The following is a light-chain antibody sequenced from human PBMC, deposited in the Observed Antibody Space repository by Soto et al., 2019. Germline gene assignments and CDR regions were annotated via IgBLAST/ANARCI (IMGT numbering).Light chain of an antibody. CDR3: QQYGSSGT. J-gene: IGKJ1*01. Sequence: ETVLTQSPGTLSPSPGERATISCMASQSVSNNYLAWYQQNPGQAPRLLIYGASNRATGIADRFSGSGSGTDFTLTISRLEPEDFAVYYCQQYGSSGTFGQGTKVDIK. V-gene: IGKV3-20*01. CDR1: QSVSNNY. CDR2: GAS.